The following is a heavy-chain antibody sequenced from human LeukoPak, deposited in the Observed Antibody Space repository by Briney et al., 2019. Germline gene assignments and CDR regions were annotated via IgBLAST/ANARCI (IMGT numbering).Heavy chain of an antibody. J-gene: IGHJ4*02. Sequence: ASVKVSCKASGHTFTGYYMHWVRQAPGQGLEWMGWINANSGGTNYAQKFQGRVTMTRDASISTGYMELSRLTSDDTAVYYCARETGQFEHDSWGQGTLVTVSS. CDR1: GHTFTGYY. CDR3: ARETGQFEHDS. D-gene: IGHD5-24*01. V-gene: IGHV1-2*02. CDR2: INANSGGT.